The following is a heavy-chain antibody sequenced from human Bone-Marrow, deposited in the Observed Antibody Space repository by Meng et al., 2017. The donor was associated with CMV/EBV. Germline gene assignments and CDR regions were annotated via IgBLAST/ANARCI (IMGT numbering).Heavy chain of an antibody. Sequence: SETLSLTCTVSGGSISSYYWSWIRQPPGKGLEWSGYIYYSGSTNYNPSLKSRVTISVDTSKNQFSLKLSSVTAADTAVYYCARDTGYDFWSGYFFRGGMDVWGQGTTVTVSS. D-gene: IGHD3-3*01. CDR2: IYYSGST. J-gene: IGHJ6*02. CDR3: ARDTGYDFWSGYFFRGGMDV. V-gene: IGHV4-59*01. CDR1: GGSISSYY.